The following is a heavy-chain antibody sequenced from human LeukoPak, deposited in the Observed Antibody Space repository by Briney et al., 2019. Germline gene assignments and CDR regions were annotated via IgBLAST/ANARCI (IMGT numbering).Heavy chain of an antibody. V-gene: IGHV4-39*07. J-gene: IGHJ2*01. CDR2: VSYTVSA. CDR1: GGSISSSRYY. CDR3: ARVPYSYGLGYFDL. Sequence: PSETLSLTCTVSGGSISSSRYYWGWIRQPPGKGLEWIGSVSYTVSAFYNPSLKGRVTISVDTSKNQFSLILTSVTAADTAVYFCARVPYSYGLGYFDLWGRGTLVTVSS. D-gene: IGHD5-18*01.